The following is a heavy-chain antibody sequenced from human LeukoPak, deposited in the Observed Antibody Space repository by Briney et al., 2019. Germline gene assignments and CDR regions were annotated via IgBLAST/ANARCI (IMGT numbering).Heavy chain of an antibody. V-gene: IGHV1-18*01. Sequence: ASVEVCCKASGYTFTSYGISWVRQAPGQGLEWMGWISAYNGNTNYAQKLQGRVTMTTDTSTSTAYMELRSLRSDDTAVYYCARAWDYILTGYPEYFQHWGQGTLVTVSS. J-gene: IGHJ1*01. CDR3: ARAWDYILTGYPEYFQH. D-gene: IGHD3-9*01. CDR2: ISAYNGNT. CDR1: GYTFTSYG.